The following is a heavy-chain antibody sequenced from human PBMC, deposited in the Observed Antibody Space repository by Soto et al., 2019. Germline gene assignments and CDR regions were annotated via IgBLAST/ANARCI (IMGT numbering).Heavy chain of an antibody. J-gene: IGHJ4*02. D-gene: IGHD2-2*01. CDR3: ARADLICSSTSCYDY. CDR1: GFTFSSYS. Sequence: GGSLRLSCAASGFTFSSYSMNWVRQAPGKGLEWVSSISSSSSYIYYADSVKGRFTISRDNAKNSLYLQMNSLSAEDTAVYYCARADLICSSTSCYDYWGQGTLVTVSS. V-gene: IGHV3-21*01. CDR2: ISSSSSYI.